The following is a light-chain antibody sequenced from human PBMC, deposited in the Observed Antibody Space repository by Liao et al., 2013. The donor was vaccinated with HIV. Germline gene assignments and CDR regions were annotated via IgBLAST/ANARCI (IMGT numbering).Light chain of an antibody. CDR1: ALPKQF. CDR3: QSADSSGTYSWV. V-gene: IGLV3-25*03. J-gene: IGLJ3*02. CDR2: KDT. Sequence: SYELTQPPSVSVSPGQTATITCSGDALPKQFAYWYQQKPGQAPVLVIYKDTQRPSVISERFSGSSSGTTVTLTISGVQAEDEADYYCQSADSSGTYSWVFGGGTEADRP.